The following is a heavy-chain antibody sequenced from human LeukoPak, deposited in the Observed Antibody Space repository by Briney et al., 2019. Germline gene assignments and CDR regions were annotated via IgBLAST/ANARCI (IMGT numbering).Heavy chain of an antibody. CDR2: IYYSGST. D-gene: IGHD5-24*01. CDR1: GGSISSYY. CDR3: ARSVEMAAMPFDY. V-gene: IGHV4-59*01. J-gene: IGHJ4*02. Sequence: TETLSLTCTVSGGSISSYYWSWIRQPPGKGLEWIGYIYYSGSTNYNPSLKSRVTISVDTSKNQFSLKLSSVTAADTAVYYCARSVEMAAMPFDYWGQGTLVTVSS.